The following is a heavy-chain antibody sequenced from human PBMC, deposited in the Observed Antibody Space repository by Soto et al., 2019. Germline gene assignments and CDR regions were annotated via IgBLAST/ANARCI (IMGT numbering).Heavy chain of an antibody. Sequence: SETLSLTCTVSGGSISSYYWTWIRRPAGKGLEWIGRIYTTGTTNYNPSLKSRVTLSLDTSKNQFSPKLNSVTAADTAVYYCARGGAGYCSGGTCSNFFYGMDVWGQGTTVTVSS. V-gene: IGHV4-4*07. J-gene: IGHJ6*02. CDR1: GGSISSYY. CDR3: ARGGAGYCSGGTCSNFFYGMDV. D-gene: IGHD2-15*01. CDR2: IYTTGTT.